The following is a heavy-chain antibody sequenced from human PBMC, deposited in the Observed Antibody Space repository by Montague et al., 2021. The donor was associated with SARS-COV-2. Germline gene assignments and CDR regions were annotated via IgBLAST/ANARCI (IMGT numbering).Heavy chain of an antibody. Sequence: SETLSLTCTVSVVSITTYYWSWIRQPPGKRPVWIGYIYYSGSTYYTPSLKSRVSFSVDASKNEFSLRLTSVSAADTAVYYCARGGGDYGGNPFDYWGQGTLVTVSS. CDR2: IYYSGST. CDR3: ARGGGDYGGNPFDY. J-gene: IGHJ4*02. D-gene: IGHD4-23*01. CDR1: VVSITTYY. V-gene: IGHV4-59*01.